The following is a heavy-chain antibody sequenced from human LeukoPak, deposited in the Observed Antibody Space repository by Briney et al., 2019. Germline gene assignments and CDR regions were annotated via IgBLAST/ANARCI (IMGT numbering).Heavy chain of an antibody. V-gene: IGHV4-39*07. CDR1: GDSISSGSYF. D-gene: IGHD2/OR15-2a*01. CDR3: ARGEFGDYYYFYMDV. CDR2: IYYSGST. J-gene: IGHJ6*03. Sequence: PSETLSLTCTVSGDSISSGSYFWGWIRRPPGEGLEWIGSIYYSGSTYDNPSLRSRVTISVDTSKDQFSLKLTSVTAADTAVYYCARGEFGDYYYFYMDVWGKGTTVTVSS.